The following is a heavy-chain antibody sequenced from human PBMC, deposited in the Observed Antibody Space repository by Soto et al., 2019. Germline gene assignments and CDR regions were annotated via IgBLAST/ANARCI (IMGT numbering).Heavy chain of an antibody. J-gene: IGHJ6*02. D-gene: IGHD3-3*01. Sequence: QVQLQQWGAGLLKPSETLSLTCAVYGGSFSGYYWGWIRQPPGKGLEWIGEINHSGSTNYNPSLKSRVTLSVDTSKNQSSLKLSSVTAADTAVYYCARALERFPYGMDVWGQGTTVTVSS. CDR1: GGSFSGYY. CDR2: INHSGST. CDR3: ARALERFPYGMDV. V-gene: IGHV4-34*01.